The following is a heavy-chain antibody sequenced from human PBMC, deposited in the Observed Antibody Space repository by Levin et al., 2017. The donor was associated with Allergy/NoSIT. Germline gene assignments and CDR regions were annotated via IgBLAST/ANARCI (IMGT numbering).Heavy chain of an antibody. CDR1: GGSISSSSYY. D-gene: IGHD6-19*01. CDR2: IYYSGST. CDR3: ARERGSSGWVDY. Sequence: NAGGSLRLSCTVSGGSISSSSYYWGWIRQPPGKGLEWIGSIYYSGSTYYNPSLKSRVTISVDTSKNQFSLKLTSVTAADTAGYYCARERGSSGWVDYWGQGTLVTVSS. V-gene: IGHV4-39*07. J-gene: IGHJ4*02.